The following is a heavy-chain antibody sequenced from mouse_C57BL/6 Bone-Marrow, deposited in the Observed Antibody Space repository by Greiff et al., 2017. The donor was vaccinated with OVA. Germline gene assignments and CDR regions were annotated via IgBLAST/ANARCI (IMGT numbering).Heavy chain of an antibody. Sequence: EVHLVESGGGLVQPGGSLSLSCAASGFTFTDYYMSWVRQPPGKALEWLGFIRNKANGYTTEYSASVKGRFTISRDNAQSILYLQMNALRAEDSATYYCAGSQLGLGYWGQGTTLTVSS. J-gene: IGHJ2*01. D-gene: IGHD4-1*02. CDR1: GFTFTDYY. CDR3: AGSQLGLGY. V-gene: IGHV7-3*01. CDR2: IRNKANGYTT.